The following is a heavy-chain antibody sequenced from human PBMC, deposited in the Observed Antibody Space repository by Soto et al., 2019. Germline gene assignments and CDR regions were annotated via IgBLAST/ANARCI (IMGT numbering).Heavy chain of an antibody. CDR2: ITAGGGDT. CDR3: AKGSSAYYYDY. CDR1: GFSFSDYA. D-gene: IGHD3-22*01. J-gene: IGHJ4*02. Sequence: GSLRLSCAASGFSFSDYAMTWVRQVPGKGLQWVSSITAGGGDTYYADSVKGRFTISRDNSKNMLYLQMNSLRAEDTAVYYCAKGSSAYYYDYWGQGILVTVSS. V-gene: IGHV3-23*01.